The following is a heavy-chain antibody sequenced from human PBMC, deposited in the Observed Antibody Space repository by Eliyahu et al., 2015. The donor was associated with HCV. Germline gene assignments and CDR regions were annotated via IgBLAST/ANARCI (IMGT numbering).Heavy chain of an antibody. CDR1: SSYA. V-gene: IGHV3-30-3*01. CDR2: ISYDGSNK. D-gene: IGHD6-6*01. Sequence: SSYAMHWVRQAPGKGLEWVAVISYDGSNKYYADSVKGRFTISRDNSKNTLYLQMNSLRAEDTAVYYCARDWTYSSSWYYYYYYGMDVWGQGTTVTVSS. CDR3: ARDWTYSSSWYYYYYYGMDV. J-gene: IGHJ6*02.